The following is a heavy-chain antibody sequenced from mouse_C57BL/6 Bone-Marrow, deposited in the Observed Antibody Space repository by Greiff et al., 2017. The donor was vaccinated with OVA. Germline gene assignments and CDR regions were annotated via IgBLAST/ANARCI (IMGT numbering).Heavy chain of an antibody. CDR2: ISSGSSTI. CDR3: ERSITTVVAGDY. J-gene: IGHJ2*01. CDR1: GFTFSDYG. V-gene: IGHV5-17*01. D-gene: IGHD1-1*01. Sequence: VQLKESGGGLVKPGGSLKLSCAASGFTFSDYGMHWVRQAPEKGLEWVAYISSGSSTIYYADTVKGRFTISRDNAKNTLFLQMTSLRSEDTAVYYCERSITTVVAGDYWGQGTTLTVSS.